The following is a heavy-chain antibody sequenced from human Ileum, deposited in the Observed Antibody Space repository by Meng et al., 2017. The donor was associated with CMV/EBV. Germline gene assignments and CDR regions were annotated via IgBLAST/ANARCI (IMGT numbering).Heavy chain of an antibody. CDR3: ARGSFAAYYYDSSGYTIDY. J-gene: IGHJ4*01. Sequence: ASVKVSCQASGYTFTSYDINWVRQATGQGLEWMGWMNPNSGNTGYAQKFQGRVTMTRNTSISTAYMELSSLRSEDTAVYYCARGSFAAYYYDSSGYTIDYWGHGTLVTVSS. CDR2: MNPNSGNT. D-gene: IGHD3-22*01. V-gene: IGHV1-8*01. CDR1: GYTFTSYD.